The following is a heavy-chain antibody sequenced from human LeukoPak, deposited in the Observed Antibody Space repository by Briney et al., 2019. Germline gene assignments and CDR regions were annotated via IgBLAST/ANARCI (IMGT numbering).Heavy chain of an antibody. J-gene: IGHJ4*02. V-gene: IGHV3-74*01. Sequence: GGSLRLSCAASGFTFSSYWMHWVRQVPGKGLVWVSRINGDGTTTTYADSVKGRFTISRDNAKNTLYLQMNTLRAEDTAVYFCVRGGVDYWGQGTPVTVSS. CDR3: VRGGVDY. CDR1: GFTFSSYW. CDR2: INGDGTTT. D-gene: IGHD3-3*01.